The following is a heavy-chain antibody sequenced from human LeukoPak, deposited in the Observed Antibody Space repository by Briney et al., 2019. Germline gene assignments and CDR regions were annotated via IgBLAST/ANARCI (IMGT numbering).Heavy chain of an antibody. Sequence: SETLSLTCTVSGGSISSYYWSWIRQPPGKGLEWIGYIYYSGSTNYNPSLKSRVTISVDTSKNQFSLKLSSVTAADTAVYYCARGEWELRGLTFDYWGQGTLVTVSS. V-gene: IGHV4-59*01. CDR1: GGSISSYY. CDR3: ARGEWELRGLTFDY. D-gene: IGHD1-26*01. CDR2: IYYSGST. J-gene: IGHJ4*02.